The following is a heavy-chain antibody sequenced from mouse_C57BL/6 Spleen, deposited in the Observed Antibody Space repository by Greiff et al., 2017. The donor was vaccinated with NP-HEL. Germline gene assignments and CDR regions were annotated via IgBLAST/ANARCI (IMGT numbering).Heavy chain of an antibody. J-gene: IGHJ3*01. D-gene: IGHD2-4*01. Sequence: QVQLKESGAELVRPGASVTLSCKASGYTFTDYEMHWVKQTPVHGLEWIGAIDPETGGTAYNQKFKGKAILTADKSSSTAYMELRSLTSEDSAVYYCTRERDYPFAYWGQGTLVTVSA. V-gene: IGHV1-15*01. CDR1: GYTFTDYE. CDR2: IDPETGGT. CDR3: TRERDYPFAY.